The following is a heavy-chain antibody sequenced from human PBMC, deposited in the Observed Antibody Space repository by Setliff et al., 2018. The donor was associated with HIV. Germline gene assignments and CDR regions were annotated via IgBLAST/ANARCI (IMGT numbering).Heavy chain of an antibody. J-gene: IGHJ6*03. V-gene: IGHV4-59*08. CDR3: ARVVYTYYYMDV. Sequence: PSETLSLTCTVSGGSISEYYWSWIRQPPGKGLEWIAFIYYSGSTYYSPSLKSRLMISVDTSKNQFSLNMTSVTAADTAVYFCARVVYTYYYMDVWGKGTTVTVSS. D-gene: IGHD2-15*01. CDR1: GGSISEYY. CDR2: IYYSGST.